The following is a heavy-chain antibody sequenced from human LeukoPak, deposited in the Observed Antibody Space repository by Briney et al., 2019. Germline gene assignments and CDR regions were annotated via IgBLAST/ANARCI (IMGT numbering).Heavy chain of an antibody. CDR1: GYTFTGQF. D-gene: IGHD5-12*01. CDR2: INPNTGNT. J-gene: IGHJ4*02. V-gene: IGHV1-2*02. Sequence: GASVTVSCRASGYTFTGQFMHWVRQAPGQRLEWIGWINPNTGNTNYAQKFQGRVTMTRDTTINTAYMDLSRLTSDDTAVYYCASYPRYMSSPPFDYWGQGTLVTVSS. CDR3: ASYPRYMSSPPFDY.